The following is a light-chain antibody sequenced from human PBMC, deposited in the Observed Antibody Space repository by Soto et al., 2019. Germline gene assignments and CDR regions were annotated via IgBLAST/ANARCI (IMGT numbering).Light chain of an antibody. V-gene: IGKV3-20*01. CDR2: GAS. CDR1: QSVSSRS. CDR3: QQARSFPLT. Sequence: EIVLTQSPGTLSLSPGERATLSCRASQSVSSRSLAWYQQKPGQAPRLLISGASSRAADIPDRFSGSGSGTDFTLTITSLQPDDTAIYYCQQARSFPLTFGGGTKVEIK. J-gene: IGKJ4*01.